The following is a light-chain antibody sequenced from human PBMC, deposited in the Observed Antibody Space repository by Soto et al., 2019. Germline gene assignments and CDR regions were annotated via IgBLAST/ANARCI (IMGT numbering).Light chain of an antibody. Sequence: DIQMTQSPYTLSASVGDRVTITCRASQGISTWLAWYQQKPGTAPKLLIYDDSSLESGVPSRFSGSGSGTEFTLTISSLQPDDYATYYCQQYSSYSRTFGQGTKVEIK. CDR2: DDS. CDR3: QQYSSYSRT. CDR1: QGISTW. V-gene: IGKV1-5*01. J-gene: IGKJ1*01.